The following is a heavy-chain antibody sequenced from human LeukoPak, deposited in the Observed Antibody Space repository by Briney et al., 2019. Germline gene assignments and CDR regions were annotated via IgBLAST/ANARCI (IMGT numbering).Heavy chain of an antibody. CDR2: IYYGGST. D-gene: IGHD1-26*01. Sequence: SETLSLTCTVSGGSIRSSSFYWGWLRQPPGKGLEWIGNIYYGGSTYYNPSLESRVTISVDTSKNQFSLKLSSVTAADTAVYYCARRQWELRPFDYWGQGTLITVSS. CDR1: GGSIRSSSFY. CDR3: ARRQWELRPFDY. J-gene: IGHJ4*02. V-gene: IGHV4-39*07.